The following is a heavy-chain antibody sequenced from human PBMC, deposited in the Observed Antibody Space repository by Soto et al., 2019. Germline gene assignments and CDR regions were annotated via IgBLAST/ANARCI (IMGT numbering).Heavy chain of an antibody. CDR1: GYTFTSYG. J-gene: IGHJ6*02. V-gene: IGHV1-18*01. D-gene: IGHD2-2*01. Sequence: ASVKVYCKASGYTFTSYGISWVRQAPGQGLEWMGWISAYNGNTNYAQKLQGRVTMTTDTSTSTAYMELRSLRSDDTAVYYCARDCISTSCYGNYYYGMDVWGQGTTVTVSS. CDR2: ISAYNGNT. CDR3: ARDCISTSCYGNYYYGMDV.